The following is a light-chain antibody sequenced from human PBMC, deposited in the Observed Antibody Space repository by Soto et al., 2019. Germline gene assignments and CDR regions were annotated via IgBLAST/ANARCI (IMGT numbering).Light chain of an antibody. CDR2: GAS. CDR1: QSVSSN. Sequence: IVMTQSPATLSVSPGERATLSCRASQSVSSNLAWYQQKPGQAPRLLIYGASTRATGIPARFSGSGSGTEFTLTISSLQSEDFALYYCQQRYNWPPTFGQGTKVDIK. J-gene: IGKJ1*01. V-gene: IGKV3-15*01. CDR3: QQRYNWPPT.